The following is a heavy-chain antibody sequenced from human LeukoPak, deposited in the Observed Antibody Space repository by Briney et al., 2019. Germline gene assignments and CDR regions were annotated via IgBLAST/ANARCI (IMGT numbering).Heavy chain of an antibody. CDR3: VRSYDWVFDY. J-gene: IGHJ4*02. D-gene: IGHD1-1*01. V-gene: IGHV6-1*01. Sequence: SQTLSLTCAISGDSVSRHDLTWDWVRQSPSRGLEWLGRTFYRSKWYNDYAVSVKSRITVSPDTSKNQFSLHLNSVAPEDTAVYYCVRSYDWVFDYWGQGTRVTVSS. CDR1: GDSVSRHDLT. CDR2: TFYRSKWYN.